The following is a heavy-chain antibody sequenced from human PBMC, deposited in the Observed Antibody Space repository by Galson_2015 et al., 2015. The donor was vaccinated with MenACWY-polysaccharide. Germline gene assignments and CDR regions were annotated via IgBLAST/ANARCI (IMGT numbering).Heavy chain of an antibody. CDR3: ARGHYGMDV. CDR2: IKKDGSEK. CDR1: GFTFKNYW. J-gene: IGHJ6*02. Sequence: SLRLSCAASGFTFKNYWMSWIRQAPGKGLEWVANIKKDGSEKYYVDSVKGRFTISRDNAKNSLYLHMNSLRAEDTAVYYCARGHYGMDVWGQGTTATVSS. V-gene: IGHV3-7*04.